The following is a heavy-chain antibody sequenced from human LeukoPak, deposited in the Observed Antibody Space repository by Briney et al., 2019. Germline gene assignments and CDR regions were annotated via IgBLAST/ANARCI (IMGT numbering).Heavy chain of an antibody. CDR3: ARGGEVYDSSGRLDY. D-gene: IGHD3-22*01. CDR2: MNPNSGNT. Sequence: ASVKVSCKASGYTFTSYDINWVRQATEQGLEWMGWMNPNSGNTGYAQKFQGRVTMTRNTSISTAYMELSSLRSEDTAVYYCARGGEVYDSSGRLDYWGQGTLVTVSS. CDR1: GYTFTSYD. V-gene: IGHV1-8*01. J-gene: IGHJ4*02.